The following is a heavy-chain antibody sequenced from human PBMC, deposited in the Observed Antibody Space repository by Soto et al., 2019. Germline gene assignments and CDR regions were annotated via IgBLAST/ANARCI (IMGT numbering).Heavy chain of an antibody. D-gene: IGHD1-26*01. Sequence: GGSLRLSCAASRFTFSDYYMSWIRQAPGKGLEWVSYISSSSSYTNYADSVKGRFTISRDNAKNSLYLQMNSLRAEDTAVYYCASGSTAYYYGMDVWGQGTTATV. V-gene: IGHV3-11*03. CDR3: ASGSTAYYYGMDV. J-gene: IGHJ6*02. CDR1: RFTFSDYY. CDR2: ISSSSSYT.